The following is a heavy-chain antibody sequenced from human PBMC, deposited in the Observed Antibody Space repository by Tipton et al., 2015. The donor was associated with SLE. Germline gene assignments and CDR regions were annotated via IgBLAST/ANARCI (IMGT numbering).Heavy chain of an antibody. CDR2: IYYGGST. CDR3: ARHSSSWFLGIGN. V-gene: IGHV4-39*07. D-gene: IGHD6-13*01. CDR1: GDSISSNSYY. Sequence: TLSLTCTVSGDSISSNSYYWARIRQPPGKGLEWIGSIYYGGSTYYNPSLKSRVTMSVDTSKNQFSLKLPSVTAADTAMYYCARHSSSWFLGIGNWGQGTLVTVSS. J-gene: IGHJ4*02.